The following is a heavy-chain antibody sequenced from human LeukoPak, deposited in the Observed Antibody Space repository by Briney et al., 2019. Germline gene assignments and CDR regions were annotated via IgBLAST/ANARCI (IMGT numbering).Heavy chain of an antibody. CDR1: GYTFTSYY. CDR3: ARGGLVGVKPRDY. J-gene: IGHJ4*02. CDR2: INPSGGST. V-gene: IGHV1-46*01. Sequence: ASVKVSCKASGYTFTSYYMHWVRQAPGQGLEWMGIINPSGGSTSYAQKFQGRVTMTRDTSISTAYMELSRLRSDDTAVYYCARGGLVGVKPRDYWGQGTLVTVSS. D-gene: IGHD1-26*01.